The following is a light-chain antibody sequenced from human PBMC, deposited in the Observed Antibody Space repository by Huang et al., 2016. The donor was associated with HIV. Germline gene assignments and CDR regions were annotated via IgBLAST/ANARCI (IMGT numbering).Light chain of an antibody. Sequence: EILLTQSPDTLSLSPGERATLSCRASQSVNTNYLAWYQQKPGQAPRLLIYRASTRATGIPDRFSGSGSGTDFTLTISRLEPDDFAVYYCQQFGSSPPYSFGQGTKVEI. CDR1: QSVNTNY. CDR2: RAS. J-gene: IGKJ2*03. CDR3: QQFGSSPPYS. V-gene: IGKV3-20*01.